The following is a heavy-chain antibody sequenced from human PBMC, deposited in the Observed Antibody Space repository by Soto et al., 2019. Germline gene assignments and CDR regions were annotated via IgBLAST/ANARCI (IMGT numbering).Heavy chain of an antibody. CDR1: GFTFSGSA. Sequence: SLRLSCAASGFTFSGSAMHWVRQASGKGLEWVGRIRSKANSYATAYAASVKGRFTISRDDSKNTAYLQMNSLKTEDTAVYYCTSSEGGSGWILWGQGTLVTVSS. J-gene: IGHJ4*02. CDR2: IRSKANSYAT. D-gene: IGHD6-19*01. V-gene: IGHV3-73*01. CDR3: TSSEGGSGWIL.